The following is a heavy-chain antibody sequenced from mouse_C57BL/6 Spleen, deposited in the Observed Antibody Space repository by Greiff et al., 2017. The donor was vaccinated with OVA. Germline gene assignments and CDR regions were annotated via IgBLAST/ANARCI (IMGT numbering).Heavy chain of an antibody. V-gene: IGHV1-4*01. CDR2: INPSSGYT. CDR3: ARKGDGFAY. Sequence: QVQLQQSGAELARPGASVKMSCKASGYTFTSYTMHWVKQRPGRGLEWIGYINPSSGYTKYNQKFKDKATLTADKSSSTAYMQLSSLTSEDSAVYYCARKGDGFAYWGQGTLVTVSA. D-gene: IGHD3-3*01. J-gene: IGHJ3*01. CDR1: GYTFTSYT.